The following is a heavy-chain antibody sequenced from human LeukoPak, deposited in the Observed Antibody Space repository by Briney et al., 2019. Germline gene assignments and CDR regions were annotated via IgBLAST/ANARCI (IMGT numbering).Heavy chain of an antibody. D-gene: IGHD2-2*01. CDR1: GFTFDDYA. J-gene: IGHJ6*02. Sequence: GGSLRLSCAASGFTFDDYAMIWVRQRPGRGLEWVSSINWSGTSADYADSVKARFTISRDNAKNSLYLQMNSLRGEDTAFYHCARGLADCSSSSCLPYGVDVWGLGTTVTVSS. CDR2: INWSGTSA. V-gene: IGHV3-20*01. CDR3: ARGLADCSSSSCLPYGVDV.